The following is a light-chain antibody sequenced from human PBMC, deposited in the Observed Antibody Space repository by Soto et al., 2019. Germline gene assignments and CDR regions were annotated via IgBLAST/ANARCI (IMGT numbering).Light chain of an antibody. CDR3: QQYSSSPQP. Sequence: DIQVTQSPSSLSASLGDRVGITCRASRDISNYLAWYQQKPGQVPRLLISGASTLHSGVPSRFSGSGSGTDFTLTISRLEPEDFAVYYCQQYSSSPQPFGQGTRLEIK. V-gene: IGKV1-27*01. J-gene: IGKJ5*01. CDR2: GAS. CDR1: RDISNY.